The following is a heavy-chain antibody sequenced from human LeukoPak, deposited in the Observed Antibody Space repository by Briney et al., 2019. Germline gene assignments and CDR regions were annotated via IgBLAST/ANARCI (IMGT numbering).Heavy chain of an antibody. V-gene: IGHV4-59*01. CDR2: IYYSGST. Sequence: SETLSLTCTVSGGSISSYYWSWIRQPPGKGLEWIGYIYYSGSTNYNPSLKSRVTISVDTSKNQFSLKLSSVTAADPAVYYCARLSRSWNWFDPWGQGTLVTVSS. CDR1: GGSISSYY. D-gene: IGHD1-1*01. CDR3: ARLSRSWNWFDP. J-gene: IGHJ5*02.